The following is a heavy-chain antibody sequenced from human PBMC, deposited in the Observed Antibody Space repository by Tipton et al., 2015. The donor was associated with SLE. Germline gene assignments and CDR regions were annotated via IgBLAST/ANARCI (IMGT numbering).Heavy chain of an antibody. CDR1: GFTFSSYS. CDR2: ISSSSSTI. V-gene: IGHV3-48*01. CDR3: AKPGLSRGVVGALGY. J-gene: IGHJ4*02. D-gene: IGHD1-26*01. Sequence: SLRLSCAASGFTFSSYSMNWVRQAPGKGLEWVSYISSSSSTIYYADSVKGRFTISRDKAKNSLYLQMNSLRAEDTAVYYCAKPGLSRGVVGALGYWAQGTLVTVSS.